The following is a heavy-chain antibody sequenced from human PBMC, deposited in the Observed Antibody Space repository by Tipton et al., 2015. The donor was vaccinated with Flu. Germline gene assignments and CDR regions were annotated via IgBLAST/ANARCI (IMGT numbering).Heavy chain of an antibody. D-gene: IGHD3-16*01. CDR3: ARFAGGP. V-gene: IGHV3-7*01. CDR1: GFPFSEFW. CDR2: INQDGSEE. Sequence: VQLVQSGGTLVQPGGSLRLSCAASGFPFSEFWMHWVRQAPGKGLEWVAHINQDGSEESYVESVKGRFTISRDNARNSLYLQMSSLRAEDTAVYHCARFAGGPWGQGTLVTVSS. J-gene: IGHJ5*02.